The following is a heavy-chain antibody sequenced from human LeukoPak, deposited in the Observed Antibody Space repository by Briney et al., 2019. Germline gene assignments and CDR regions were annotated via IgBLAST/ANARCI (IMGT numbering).Heavy chain of an antibody. J-gene: IGHJ4*02. CDR3: APSPCSGDSCYRFDF. CDR2: IHHSGST. Sequence: SETLSLTCAVSGASISSSYWWSWVRQPPGKGLEWIGEIHHSGSTKYNPSLKSRVTISVDKSKNQFSLRLSSVTAADTAVYYCAPSPCSGDSCYRFDFWGQGTQVTVSS. D-gene: IGHD2-15*01. V-gene: IGHV4-4*02. CDR1: GASISSSYW.